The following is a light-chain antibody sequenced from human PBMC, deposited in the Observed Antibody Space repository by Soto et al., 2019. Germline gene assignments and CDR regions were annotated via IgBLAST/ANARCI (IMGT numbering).Light chain of an antibody. CDR2: VAS. CDR3: QQSYGTPIT. V-gene: IGKV1-39*01. Sequence: DIQMTQSPSPLSASVGDRVTITCRANQSISNHLNWYQQKPGKAPNLLIYVASSLQSEVPSRFSGSGSGTDFTLTITSLQPEDFATYYCQQSYGTPITFGQGTRLEIK. CDR1: QSISNH. J-gene: IGKJ5*01.